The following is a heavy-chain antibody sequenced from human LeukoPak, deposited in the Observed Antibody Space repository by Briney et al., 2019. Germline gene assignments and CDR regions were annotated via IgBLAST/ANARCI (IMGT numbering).Heavy chain of an antibody. V-gene: IGHV4-39*01. CDR3: ASVRYFDWLIF. CDR2: IFFSGTT. Sequence: SETLSLTCTVSGGSINNRNYYWGWIRQPPGKGLEWIGSIFFSGTTYYNPSLKSRVTISVDTSKNQFSLKLNSVTAADAAVYYCASVRYFDWLIFWGQGTLVTVSS. J-gene: IGHJ4*02. CDR1: GGSINNRNYY. D-gene: IGHD3-9*01.